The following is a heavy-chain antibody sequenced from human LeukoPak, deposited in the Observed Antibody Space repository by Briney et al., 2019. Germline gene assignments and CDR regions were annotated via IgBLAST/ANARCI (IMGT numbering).Heavy chain of an antibody. CDR2: ISSSARYT. Sequence: GGSLRLSCAASGFTFSTCGLNWVRQAPGKGLEWVSSISSSARYTYYAASVKGRFTNSRDNAKNSLYLKMDSLRVEDTAMYYCARDFDPNYDSSGYYPDDGLDIWGQGTMVIVSS. D-gene: IGHD3-22*01. J-gene: IGHJ3*02. CDR1: GFTFSTCG. CDR3: ARDFDPNYDSSGYYPDDGLDI. V-gene: IGHV3-21*01.